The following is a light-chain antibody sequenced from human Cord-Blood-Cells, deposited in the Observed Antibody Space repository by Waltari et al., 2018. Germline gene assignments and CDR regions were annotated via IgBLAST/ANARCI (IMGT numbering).Light chain of an antibody. J-gene: IGLJ2*01. Sequence: QSALTQPPSASGSPGQSVTISCTGTSSDVGGYNYVSWYQQHPGKAPKLMIYEVSKRPSGVPDRFSGSKSGNTAPLTVSGLQAEDEADYYCSSYAGSKFGGGTKLTVL. CDR1: SSDVGGYNY. V-gene: IGLV2-8*01. CDR3: SSYAGSK. CDR2: EVS.